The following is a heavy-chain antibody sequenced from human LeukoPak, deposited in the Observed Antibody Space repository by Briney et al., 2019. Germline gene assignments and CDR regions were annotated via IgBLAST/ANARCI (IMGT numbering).Heavy chain of an antibody. CDR2: ISWDGGST. Sequence: GGSLRLSCAASGFTFDDYAMHWVRQAPGKGLEWVSLISWDGGSTYYADSVKGRFTISRDNSKNSLYLQMNSLRAEDTALYYCAKDVIPTHYYYMDVWGKGTTVTVSS. J-gene: IGHJ6*03. V-gene: IGHV3-43D*03. CDR3: AKDVIPTHYYYMDV. CDR1: GFTFDDYA. D-gene: IGHD2/OR15-2a*01.